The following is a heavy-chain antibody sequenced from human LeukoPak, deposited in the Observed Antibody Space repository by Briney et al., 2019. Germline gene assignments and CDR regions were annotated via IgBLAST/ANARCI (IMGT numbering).Heavy chain of an antibody. Sequence: SVKVSCKASGGTFSSYAISWVRQAPGQGLEWMGGIIPIFGTANYAQKFQGRVTITADKSTSTAYMELSSLRSEDTAVYYCASHGPHYDFRRGFDPWGQGTLVTVSS. CDR2: IIPIFGTA. CDR3: ASHGPHYDFRRGFDP. V-gene: IGHV1-69*06. D-gene: IGHD3-3*01. J-gene: IGHJ5*02. CDR1: GGTFSSYA.